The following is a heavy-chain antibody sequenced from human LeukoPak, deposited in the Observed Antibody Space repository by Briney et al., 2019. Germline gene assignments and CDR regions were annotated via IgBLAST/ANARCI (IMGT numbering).Heavy chain of an antibody. CDR1: GFSLSTSGVG. CDR3: AHSNLKWLLPDY. J-gene: IGHJ4*02. V-gene: IGHV2-5*02. D-gene: IGHD3-22*01. CDR2: IYWDDDK. Sequence: ESGPTLVKPTQTLTLTCTFSGFSLSTSGVGVGWIRQPPGKALEWLALIYWDDDKRYSPSLKSRLTITKDTSKNQVVLTVTNMDPVDTATYYCAHSNLKWLLPDYWGQGTLVTVSS.